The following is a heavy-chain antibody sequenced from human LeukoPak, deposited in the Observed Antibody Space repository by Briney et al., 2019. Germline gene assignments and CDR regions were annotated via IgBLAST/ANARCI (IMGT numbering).Heavy chain of an antibody. CDR3: ARRGIAVAGNDY. D-gene: IGHD6-19*01. CDR2: INWNGGST. CDR1: GFTFDDYG. J-gene: IGHJ4*02. Sequence: GGSLRLSCAASGFTFDDYGMSWVRQAPWKGLEWVSGINWNGGSTGYADSVKGRFTISRDNAKNSLYLQMNSLRAEDTALYYCARRGIAVAGNDYWGQGTLVTVSS. V-gene: IGHV3-20*04.